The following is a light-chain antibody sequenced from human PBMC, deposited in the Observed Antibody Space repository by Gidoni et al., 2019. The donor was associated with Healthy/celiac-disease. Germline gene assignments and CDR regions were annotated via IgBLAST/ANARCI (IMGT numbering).Light chain of an antibody. CDR2: GAS. J-gene: IGKJ2*01. CDR3: QQYGSSPPKYT. V-gene: IGKV3-20*01. CDR1: QSVSSSY. Sequence: DIVLTQSPRPLSLSPGERATLSCRASQSVSSSYLAWYQQKPGQAPRLLIYGASSRGTGIPDRFSGSGSGTDFTLTISRLEPEDFAVYYCQQYGSSPPKYTFGQGTKLEIK.